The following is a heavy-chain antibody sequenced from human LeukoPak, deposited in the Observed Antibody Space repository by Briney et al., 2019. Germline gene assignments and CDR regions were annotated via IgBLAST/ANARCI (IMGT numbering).Heavy chain of an antibody. CDR2: INHSGST. V-gene: IGHV4-34*01. CDR1: GGSFSGYY. Sequence: KPSETLSLTCAVYGGSFSGYYWSWIRQPPGKGLEWIGEINHSGSTNYNPSLKSRVTISVDTSKNQFSLKLSSVTAADTAVYYCARERRGSYLDYWGQGTLVTVSS. J-gene: IGHJ4*02. D-gene: IGHD1-26*01. CDR3: ARERRGSYLDY.